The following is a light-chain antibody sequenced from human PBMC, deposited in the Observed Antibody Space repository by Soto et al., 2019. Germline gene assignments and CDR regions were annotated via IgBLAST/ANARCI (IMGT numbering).Light chain of an antibody. CDR2: EVS. CDR1: SSDVGGYNY. V-gene: IGLV2-14*01. CDR3: SSYTSTSPYV. J-gene: IGLJ1*01. Sequence: QSALTQPASVSGSPGQSITISCTGTSSDVGGYNYVSWYQQHPGKAPKLMIYEVSNRPSGVSNRFSGSKSGNTASLTISGLQAEDEADYYCSSYTSTSPYVSGTGTKVNV.